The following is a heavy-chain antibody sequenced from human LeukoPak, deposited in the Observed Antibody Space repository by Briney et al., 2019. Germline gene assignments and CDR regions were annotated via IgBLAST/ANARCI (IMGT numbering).Heavy chain of an antibody. Sequence: GGSLRLSCAASGFTFSSYSMNWVRQAPGKGLEWVSSISSSSSYIYYADSVKGRFTISRDNAKNSLYLQMNSLRAEDTAVYYCARVEGEVDAILDYWGQGTLVTVSS. CDR2: ISSSSSYI. D-gene: IGHD2-15*01. V-gene: IGHV3-21*01. CDR1: GFTFSSYS. J-gene: IGHJ4*02. CDR3: ARVEGEVDAILDY.